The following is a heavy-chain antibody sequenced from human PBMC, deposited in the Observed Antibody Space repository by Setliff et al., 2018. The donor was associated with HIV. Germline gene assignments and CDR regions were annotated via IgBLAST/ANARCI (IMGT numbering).Heavy chain of an antibody. V-gene: IGHV1-46*01. CDR2: NNPSGGST. D-gene: IGHD1-26*01. CDR1: GYIITELS. CDR3: ARDGGYNDRSDFFDY. Sequence: ASVKVSCKVSGYIITELSMHWVRQAPGQGLEWMGINNPSGGSTTYAQKFQGRVTMTRDTSTNTLYMELSSLRSDDTAVYYCARDGGYNDRSDFFDYWGQGTLVTVSS. J-gene: IGHJ4*02.